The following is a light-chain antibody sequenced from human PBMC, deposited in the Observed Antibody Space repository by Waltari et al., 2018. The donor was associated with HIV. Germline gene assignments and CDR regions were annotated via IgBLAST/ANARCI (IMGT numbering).Light chain of an antibody. V-gene: IGLV1-44*01. CDR2: HNN. J-gene: IGLJ2*01. CDR1: SSNIGSNT. CDR3: AAWDDSLNGQGV. Sequence: QSVLTQPPSASGTPGPRVTIACSGSSSNIGSNTVNWYQHLPGTAPKLLIYHNNQRPSGVPDRFAGSKSGTSASLAISGLQSEDEADYYCAAWDDSLNGQGVFGGGTKLTVL.